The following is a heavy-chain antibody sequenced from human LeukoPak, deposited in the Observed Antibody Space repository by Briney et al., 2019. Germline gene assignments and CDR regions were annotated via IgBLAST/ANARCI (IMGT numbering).Heavy chain of an antibody. Sequence: ASVKVSCKASGYTFISYGITWVRQAPGQGLEWMGWISAYNGNTIYAQTLQGRVTMTTDTPTSTAYMELRSLRSDDTALYYCARVAYYHSSGYPYYFDYWGQGTLVTVSS. J-gene: IGHJ4*02. CDR1: GYTFISYG. V-gene: IGHV1-18*01. CDR3: ARVAYYHSSGYPYYFDY. CDR2: ISAYNGNT. D-gene: IGHD3-22*01.